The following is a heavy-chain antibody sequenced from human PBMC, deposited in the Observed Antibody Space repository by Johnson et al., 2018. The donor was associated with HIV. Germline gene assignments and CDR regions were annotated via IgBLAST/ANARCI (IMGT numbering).Heavy chain of an antibody. CDR3: ANSLLFDAFNI. V-gene: IGHV3-23*04. J-gene: IGHJ3*02. Sequence: VQLVESGGGLVQPGGSLRPSCVASGFTFIDYAMIWVRQAPGKGLEWVSFISGGEDDTYYADSVKGRFTISRDNSKNTFYLQMNSLRVEDTAIYYCANSLLFDAFNIWGQGTMVTVSS. CDR1: GFTFIDYA. CDR2: ISGGEDDT.